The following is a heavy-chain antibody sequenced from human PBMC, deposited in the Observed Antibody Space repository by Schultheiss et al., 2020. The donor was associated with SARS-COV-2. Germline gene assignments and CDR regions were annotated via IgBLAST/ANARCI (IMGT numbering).Heavy chain of an antibody. Sequence: SETLSLTCAVSGYSLSSGYYWGWIRQPPGKGLEWIGEINHSGSTYYNPSLKSRVTISVDTSKNQFSLKLSSVTAADTAVYYCAREGGSYWGDAFDIWGQGTMGTVSS. J-gene: IGHJ3*02. D-gene: IGHD1-26*01. CDR1: GYSLSSGYY. CDR3: AREGGSYWGDAFDI. CDR2: INHSGST. V-gene: IGHV4-38-2*02.